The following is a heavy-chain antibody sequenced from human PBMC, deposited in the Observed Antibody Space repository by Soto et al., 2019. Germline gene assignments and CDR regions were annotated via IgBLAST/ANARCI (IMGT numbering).Heavy chain of an antibody. CDR1: GFTFISYA. J-gene: IGHJ4*02. CDR3: AKRRGAGGHFDY. Sequence: GGSLRLSCAASGFTFISYAMGWVRQGPGKGLEWVAAVSIGGSTHYADSVRGRFTISRDNSKNTLSLQMNSLTAEDTAVYFCAKRRGAGGHFDYWGQGALVTVSS. CDR2: VSIGGST. D-gene: IGHD2-15*01. V-gene: IGHV3-23*01.